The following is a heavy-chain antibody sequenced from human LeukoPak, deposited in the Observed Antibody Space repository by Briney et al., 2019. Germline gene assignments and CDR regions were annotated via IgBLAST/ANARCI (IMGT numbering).Heavy chain of an antibody. CDR3: ARDRSPIIVGATFYFDY. V-gene: IGHV7-4-1*02. Sequence: ASVKVSCKASGYTFTSYAMNWVRQAPGQGLEWMGWINTNTGNPTYAQGFTGRFVFSLDTSVSTAYLQSSSLKAEDTAVYYCARDRSPIIVGATFYFDYWGQGTLVTVSS. CDR2: INTNTGNP. D-gene: IGHD1-26*01. J-gene: IGHJ4*02. CDR1: GYTFTSYA.